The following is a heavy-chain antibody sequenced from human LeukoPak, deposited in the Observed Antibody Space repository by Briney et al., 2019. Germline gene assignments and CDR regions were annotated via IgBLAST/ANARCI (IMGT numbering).Heavy chain of an antibody. J-gene: IGHJ4*02. Sequence: GGSLRLSCAASGFTFGSYVMSWVRQAPGKGLEWVSAISGSGGRTHYADSVKGRFTISRDNSKNTLYLQLNSLRAEDTAVYYCAKRGITIFPPDYWGQGTLVTVSS. CDR2: ISGSGGRT. D-gene: IGHD3-9*01. CDR1: GFTFGSYV. V-gene: IGHV3-23*01. CDR3: AKRGITIFPPDY.